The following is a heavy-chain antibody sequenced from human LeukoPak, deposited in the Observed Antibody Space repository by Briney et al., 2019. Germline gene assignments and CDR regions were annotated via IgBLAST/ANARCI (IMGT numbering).Heavy chain of an antibody. CDR1: GGTFSSYA. CDR3: ARASSGYYYVGRGDFDY. CDR2: IIPIFGTA. V-gene: IGHV1-69*13. D-gene: IGHD3-22*01. J-gene: IGHJ4*02. Sequence: ASVKVSCKASGGTFSSYAISWVRQAPEQGLEWMGGIIPIFGTANYAQKFQGRVTITADESTSTAYMELSSLRSEDTAVYYCARASSGYYYVGRGDFDYWGQGTLVTVSS.